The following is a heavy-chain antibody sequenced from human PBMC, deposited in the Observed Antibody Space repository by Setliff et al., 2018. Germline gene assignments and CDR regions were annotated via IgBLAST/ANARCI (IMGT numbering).Heavy chain of an antibody. CDR2: FYTSGNT. J-gene: IGHJ4*02. CDR1: GDSISSGYYY. D-gene: IGHD1-26*01. V-gene: IGHV4-61*09. CDR3: ARGRVGLAARAGY. Sequence: SETLSLTCTVSGDSISSGYYYWTWIRQSAGKGLEWIGHFYTSGNTNYNPSLKSRVTISVDTSKNQFSLKLSSVTAADTATYYCARGRVGLAARAGYWGQGTLVTV.